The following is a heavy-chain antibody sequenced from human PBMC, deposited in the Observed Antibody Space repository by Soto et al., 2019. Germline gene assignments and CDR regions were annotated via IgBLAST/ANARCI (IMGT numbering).Heavy chain of an antibody. Sequence: ASVKVSCKASGGTFSSYAISWVRQAPGQGLEWMGGIIPIFGTANYAQKFQGRVTITADESTSTAYMELSSLRSEDTAVYYCARGYGLAGVVITYYYYGMDVWGQGTTVTVSS. CDR3: ARGYGLAGVVITYYYYGMDV. CDR1: GGTFSSYA. D-gene: IGHD3-3*01. V-gene: IGHV1-69*13. CDR2: IIPIFGTA. J-gene: IGHJ6*02.